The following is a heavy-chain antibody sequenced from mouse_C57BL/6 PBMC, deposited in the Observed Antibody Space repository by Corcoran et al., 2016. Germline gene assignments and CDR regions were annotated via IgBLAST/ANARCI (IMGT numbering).Heavy chain of an antibody. CDR1: GYTFTDYN. J-gene: IGHJ3*01. Sequence: EVQLQQSGPELVKPGASVKIPCKASGYTFTDYNMDWVKQSHGKSLEWIGDINPNNGGTIYNQKFKGKATLTVDKSSSTAYMELRSLTSEDTAVYYCARLGSSFDYWGQGTLVTVSA. D-gene: IGHD1-3*01. V-gene: IGHV1-18*01. CDR2: INPNNGGT. CDR3: ARLGSSFDY.